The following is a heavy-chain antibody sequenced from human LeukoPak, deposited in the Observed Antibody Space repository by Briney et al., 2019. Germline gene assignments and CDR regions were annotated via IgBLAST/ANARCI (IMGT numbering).Heavy chain of an antibody. Sequence: GGSLRLSCAASGFTFSSYWMSWVRQAPGKGLEWVANIKQDGSEKYYVDSVKGRFTISRDNAKNSLYLQMNSLRAEDTAVYYCARGPSPTYYYDSSGPHYFDYWGQGTLVTVSS. CDR2: IKQDGSEK. D-gene: IGHD3-22*01. V-gene: IGHV3-7*01. CDR3: ARGPSPTYYYDSSGPHYFDY. J-gene: IGHJ4*02. CDR1: GFTFSSYW.